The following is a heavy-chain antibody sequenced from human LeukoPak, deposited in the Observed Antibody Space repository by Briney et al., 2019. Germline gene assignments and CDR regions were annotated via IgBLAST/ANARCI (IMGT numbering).Heavy chain of an antibody. CDR1: GFTFSSYA. CDR2: ISGSGGST. Sequence: GGSLRLSCAASGFTFSSYAMSWVRQAPGKGLEWVSAISGSGGSTYYADSVKGRFTISRDNSKNTLYLQMNSLRAEDTAVYYCAKDYGGRSGGSCHDYWGQGTLVTVSS. V-gene: IGHV3-23*01. J-gene: IGHJ4*02. CDR3: AKDYGGRSGGSCHDY. D-gene: IGHD2-15*01.